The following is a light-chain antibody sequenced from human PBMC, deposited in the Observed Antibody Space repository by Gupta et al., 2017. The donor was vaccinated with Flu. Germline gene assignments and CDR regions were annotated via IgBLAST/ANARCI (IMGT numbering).Light chain of an antibody. CDR2: QDT. J-gene: IGLJ2*01. Sequence: SYEVFQPPSVSVSPGEKASITCSGDKLTSKYVSWYQQKPGQAPLILVYQDTKRPSGIPERFSGSNSGNTATLTISGTQAMDDADYYCQVWDTTSGVVFGGGTKVTVL. CDR3: QVWDTTSGVV. CDR1: KLTSKY. V-gene: IGLV3-1*01.